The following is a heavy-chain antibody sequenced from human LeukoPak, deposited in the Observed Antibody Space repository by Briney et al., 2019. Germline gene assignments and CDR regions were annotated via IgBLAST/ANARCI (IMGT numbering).Heavy chain of an antibody. CDR3: ARKYTSGWPN. J-gene: IGHJ4*02. CDR1: GXSFSTYW. D-gene: IGHD6-19*01. V-gene: IGHV5-51*01. CDR2: IYPGDADT. Sequence: GESLKISFQGSGXSFSTYWIGWVRQMPGKDLEWMGIIYPGDADTRYSTSFQGQVTISADKSINTAYLQWSSLKASDTAMYYCARKYTSGWPNWGQGTLVTVSS.